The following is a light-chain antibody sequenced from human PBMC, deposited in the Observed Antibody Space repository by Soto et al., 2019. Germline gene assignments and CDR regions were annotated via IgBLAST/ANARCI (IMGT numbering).Light chain of an antibody. Sequence: DIQITQSPGTLSSSLGDIVTITCRASQSISSWLAWYQQKPGKAPKLLIYKASSLESGVPSRFSGSGSGTEFTLTISSLQPDDFATYYCQQYNSYPITFGQGTRLEIK. CDR1: QSISSW. CDR2: KAS. J-gene: IGKJ5*01. CDR3: QQYNSYPIT. V-gene: IGKV1-5*03.